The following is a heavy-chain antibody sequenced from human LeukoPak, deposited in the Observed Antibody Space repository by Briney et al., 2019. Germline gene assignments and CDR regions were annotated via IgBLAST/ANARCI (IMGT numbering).Heavy chain of an antibody. CDR3: ARDREWYYDFWSGYSYYYGMDV. V-gene: IGHV1-18*01. D-gene: IGHD3-3*01. Sequence: ASVKVSCKASGYTFTSYGISWVRQAPGQGLEWMGWISAYNGNTNYAQKLQGRVTMTTDTSTSTAYMELRGLRADDTAVYYCARDREWYYDFWSGYSYYYGMDVWGQGTTVTVSS. CDR2: ISAYNGNT. J-gene: IGHJ6*02. CDR1: GYTFTSYG.